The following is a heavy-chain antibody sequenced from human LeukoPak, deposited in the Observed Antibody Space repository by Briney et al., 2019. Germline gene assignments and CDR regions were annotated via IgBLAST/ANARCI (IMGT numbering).Heavy chain of an antibody. CDR1: GGSISSYY. CDR2: IYYSGST. Sequence: PSETLSLTCTVSGGSISSYYWSWIRQPPGKGLEWIGYIYYSGSTNYNPSLKSRVTISVDTSKNQFSLKLSSVTAADTAVYYCARRGYSYGYGVMDYYYYMDVWGKGTTVTVSS. J-gene: IGHJ6*03. V-gene: IGHV4-59*01. D-gene: IGHD5-18*01. CDR3: ARRGYSYGYGVMDYYYYMDV.